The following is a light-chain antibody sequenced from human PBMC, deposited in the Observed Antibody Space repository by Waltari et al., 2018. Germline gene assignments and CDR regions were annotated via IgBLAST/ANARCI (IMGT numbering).Light chain of an antibody. V-gene: IGLV2-8*01. CDR3: SSYAGSNKLV. J-gene: IGLJ2*01. Sequence: QSALNQPPSASGSPGQSVTIPCTGTRRDVGGYNYVSWYQQHPGKAPKLMISEVSKRPSGVPDRFSGSKSGNTASLTVSGLQAEEEADYYCSSYAGSNKLVFGGGTKLTVL. CDR1: RRDVGGYNY. CDR2: EVS.